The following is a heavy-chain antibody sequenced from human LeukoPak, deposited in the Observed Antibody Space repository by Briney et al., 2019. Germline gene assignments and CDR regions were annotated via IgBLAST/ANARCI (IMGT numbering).Heavy chain of an antibody. Sequence: LPGGSLRLSCAASGFTFRNYGMHWVRQAPGKGLEWVAVITYDGSKKYYADFVKGRFTISRDNSKNTLYLHMNSLIPEDTAVYFCAKDWKFYYVSGSFFPDNWGQGTLVTVSS. V-gene: IGHV3-30*18. J-gene: IGHJ4*02. CDR2: ITYDGSKK. CDR1: GFTFRNYG. D-gene: IGHD3-10*01. CDR3: AKDWKFYYVSGSFFPDN.